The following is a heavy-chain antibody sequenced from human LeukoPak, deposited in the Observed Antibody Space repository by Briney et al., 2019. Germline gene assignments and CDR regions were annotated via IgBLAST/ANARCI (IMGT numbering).Heavy chain of an antibody. CDR3: AKDLRAAAGPFDYFDY. CDR1: GFTFSDYY. D-gene: IGHD6-13*01. V-gene: IGHV3-23*01. CDR2: ISGSGGST. J-gene: IGHJ4*02. Sequence: PGGSLRLSCAASGFTFSDYYMSWIRQAPGKGLEWVSAISGSGGSTYYADSVKGRFTISRDNSKNTLYLQMNSLRAEDTAVYYCAKDLRAAAGPFDYFDYWGQGTLVTVSS.